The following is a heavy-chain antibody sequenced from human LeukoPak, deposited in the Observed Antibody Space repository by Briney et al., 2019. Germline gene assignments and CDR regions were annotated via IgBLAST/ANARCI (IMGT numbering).Heavy chain of an antibody. CDR3: ARNRYGYNFGY. J-gene: IGHJ4*02. Sequence: GASVKVSCKASGYTFTDYYFHWVRQAPGQGLEWMGWINPNSGGTNYAQKFQGRVTMTRDTSISTAYMELSNLTSDDTAVYYCARNRYGYNFGYWAQGTLVTVSS. D-gene: IGHD5-24*01. CDR2: INPNSGGT. CDR1: GYTFTDYY. V-gene: IGHV1-2*02.